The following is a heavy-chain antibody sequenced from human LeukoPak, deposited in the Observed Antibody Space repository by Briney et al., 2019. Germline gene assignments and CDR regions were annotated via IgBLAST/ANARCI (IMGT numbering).Heavy chain of an antibody. Sequence: PSETLSLTCTVSGYSISSGYYWGWIRQPPGKGLEWIGSIYHSGSTYYNPSLKSRVTISADTSKNQFSLKLSSVTAADTAVYYCARVSGYSYGYCMDYWGQGTLVTVSS. D-gene: IGHD5-18*01. V-gene: IGHV4-38-2*02. CDR2: IYHSGST. CDR3: ARVSGYSYGYCMDY. J-gene: IGHJ4*02. CDR1: GYSISSGYY.